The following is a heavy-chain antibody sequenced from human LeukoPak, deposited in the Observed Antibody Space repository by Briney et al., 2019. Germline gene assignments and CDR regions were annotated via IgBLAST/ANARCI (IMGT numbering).Heavy chain of an antibody. D-gene: IGHD6-13*01. J-gene: IGHJ6*02. Sequence: GGSLRLSCVASGFIFSRYGMHWVRQAPGKGLEYVSAISNSGGSTYYANSVKGRFTISRDNSKNTLYLQMGSLRGEDMAVYYCARGLITGAAGTYYYYGTDVWGQGTTVTVSS. CDR3: ARGLITGAAGTYYYYGTDV. V-gene: IGHV3-64*01. CDR1: GFIFSRYG. CDR2: ISNSGGST.